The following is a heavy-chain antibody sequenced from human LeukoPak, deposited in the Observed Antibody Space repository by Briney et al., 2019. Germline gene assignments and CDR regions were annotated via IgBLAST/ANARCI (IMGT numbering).Heavy chain of an antibody. CDR3: ARRLAVTGRYYFDY. CDR2: IYYSGIT. J-gene: IGHJ4*02. CDR1: GGSISTYY. D-gene: IGHD4-11*01. Sequence: SETLSLTCTVSGGSISTYYWTWIRRPPGRGLEWIGYIYYSGITNYNPSLKSRVTMSVDTSRNQFSLRLNSVTAADTAVYYCARRLAVTGRYYFDYWGQGSLVTVSS. V-gene: IGHV4-59*01.